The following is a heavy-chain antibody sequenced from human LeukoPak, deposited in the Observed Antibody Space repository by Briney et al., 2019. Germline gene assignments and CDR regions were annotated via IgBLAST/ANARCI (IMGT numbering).Heavy chain of an antibody. J-gene: IGHJ4*02. CDR1: GFTFSSYW. D-gene: IGHD2-15*01. Sequence: PGGSLRLSCAASGFTFSSYWMHWVRQAPGKGLEWVSGISGGAVSTNYADSVKGRFTISRDNSKNTLYLQMNSLRAEDTALYYCAKSGRYCSGGTCYQEASLDYWGQGTLVTVSS. CDR2: ISGGAVST. CDR3: AKSGRYCSGGTCYQEASLDY. V-gene: IGHV3-23*01.